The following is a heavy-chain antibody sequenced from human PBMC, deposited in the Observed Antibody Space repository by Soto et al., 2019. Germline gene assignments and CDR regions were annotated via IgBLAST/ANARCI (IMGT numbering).Heavy chain of an antibody. CDR3: ARGWIAPGDWFDP. Sequence: GASVKVSCKASGGTFRSYAISWVRQAPGQGLEWMGGIIPIFGTANYAQKFQGRVTITADKSTSTAYMELSSLRSEDTAVYYCARGWIAPGDWFDPWGQGTLVTVSS. J-gene: IGHJ5*02. D-gene: IGHD6-13*01. CDR2: IIPIFGTA. CDR1: GGTFRSYA. V-gene: IGHV1-69*06.